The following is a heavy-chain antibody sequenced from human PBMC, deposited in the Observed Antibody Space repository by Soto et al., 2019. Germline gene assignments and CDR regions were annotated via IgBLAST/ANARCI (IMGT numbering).Heavy chain of an antibody. J-gene: IGHJ4*02. CDR1: GFTFNNYA. CDR3: AKGRGGAGSLSPRVDC. Sequence: EVQLLESGGGLVLPGGSLRLSCAASGFTFNNYAMTWVRQAPGKGLEWVSAISGGGDTTSYADSVKGRFTVSRDGSKNTLYLQMSSLRAEDTALYYCAKGRGGAGSLSPRVDCWGQGTLVTVSS. V-gene: IGHV3-23*01. CDR2: ISGGGDTT. D-gene: IGHD3-10*01.